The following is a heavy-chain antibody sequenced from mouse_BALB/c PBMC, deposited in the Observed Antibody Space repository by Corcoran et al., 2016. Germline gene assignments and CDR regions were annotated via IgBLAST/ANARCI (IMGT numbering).Heavy chain of an antibody. J-gene: IGHJ4*01. Sequence: QVTLKESGPGILQPSETLSLNCSFSGFSLSTSGMGVSWIRQPSGKGLEWLAHIYWDDDKRYNPSLKSRLTIAKDTSSNQVFLKITSVDTADTATYYCARSNGYAGDYYAMDYWGQGTSVTVSS. D-gene: IGHD1-2*01. CDR3: ARSNGYAGDYYAMDY. CDR2: IYWDDDK. V-gene: IGHV8-12*01. CDR1: GFSLSTSGMG.